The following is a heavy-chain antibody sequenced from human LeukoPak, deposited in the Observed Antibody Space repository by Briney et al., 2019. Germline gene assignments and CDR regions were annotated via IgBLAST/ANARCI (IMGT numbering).Heavy chain of an antibody. CDR2: ITTGSSYI. Sequence: PGGSLRLSCAASGFSFGSYDMNWVRQAPGKGLEWVSSITTGSSYIYYADSVKGRFTVSRDNAKNSLYLQMNSLRAEDTAVYYCASHIVVVTAIRYHAMDVWGQGTTVTVSS. CDR1: GFSFGSYD. CDR3: ASHIVVVTAIRYHAMDV. J-gene: IGHJ6*02. D-gene: IGHD2-2*01. V-gene: IGHV3-21*01.